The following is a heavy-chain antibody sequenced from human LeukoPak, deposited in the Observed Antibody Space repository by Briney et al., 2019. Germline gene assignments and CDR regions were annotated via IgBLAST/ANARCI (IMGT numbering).Heavy chain of an antibody. Sequence: ASVKVSCKASGYTFTGYYMHWVRQAPGQGLEWMGWINPNSGGTNYAQKFQGRVTMTRDTSTSTVYMELSSLRSEDTAVYYCARDALYSSGWYYFDYWGQGTLATVSS. CDR3: ARDALYSSGWYYFDY. D-gene: IGHD6-19*01. CDR2: INPNSGGT. V-gene: IGHV1-2*02. CDR1: GYTFTGYY. J-gene: IGHJ4*02.